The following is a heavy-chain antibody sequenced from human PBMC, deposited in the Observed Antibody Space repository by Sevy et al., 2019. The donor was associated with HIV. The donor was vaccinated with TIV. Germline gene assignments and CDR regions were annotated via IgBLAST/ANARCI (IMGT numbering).Heavy chain of an antibody. CDR3: ARGPHNGTYLGFDF. Sequence: GGSLRLSCAASGFTFSSYSMNWVRQAPGKGLECVSYISSGSSTIYYADSVKGRFTISRDNAKNSLYLQMYSLRAEDTAVYYCARGPHNGTYLGFDFLGQGTLVTVSS. CDR2: ISSGSSTI. J-gene: IGHJ4*02. D-gene: IGHD1-26*01. CDR1: GFTFSSYS. V-gene: IGHV3-48*01.